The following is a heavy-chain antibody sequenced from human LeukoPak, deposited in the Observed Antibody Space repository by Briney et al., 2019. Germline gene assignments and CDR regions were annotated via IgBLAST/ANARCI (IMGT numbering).Heavy chain of an antibody. CDR3: ATITYFDYIWGRFVS. D-gene: IGHD3-16*01. J-gene: IGHJ4*02. CDR2: LSGGGEYT. Sequence: PGRPLRLSCAASGFTFSSYAMSWVRQAPGKGLEWVSALSGGGEYTYSADSVKGRFTISRDNSKNMLYLQMNSLRAEDTAVYYCATITYFDYIWGRFVSWGQGTLVTVSS. CDR1: GFTFSSYA. V-gene: IGHV3-23*01.